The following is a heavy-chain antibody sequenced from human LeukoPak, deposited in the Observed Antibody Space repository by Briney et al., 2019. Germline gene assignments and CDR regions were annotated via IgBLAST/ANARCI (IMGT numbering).Heavy chain of an antibody. V-gene: IGHV4-34*01. Sequence: PSETLSLTCAVYVGSFSGCYWSWIRQPPGKGLEGIGEINHSGSTNYNPSLKSRVTISVDTSKTQFSLKLSSVTAADTAVYSCARGRSRAAAAGTVGYWGQGTLVTVSS. D-gene: IGHD6-13*01. CDR1: VGSFSGCY. CDR3: ARGRSRAAAAGTVGY. J-gene: IGHJ4*02. CDR2: INHSGST.